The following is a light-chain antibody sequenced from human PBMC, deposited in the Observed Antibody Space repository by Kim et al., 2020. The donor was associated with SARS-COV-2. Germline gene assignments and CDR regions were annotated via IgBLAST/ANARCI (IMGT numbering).Light chain of an antibody. V-gene: IGLV1-44*01. J-gene: IGLJ2*01. CDR1: SSNIAINT. Sequence: GQGFTISCSGSSSNIAINTVNWYQQVPGTAPKLLIYNNDQRPSGAPDRFSGSKSGSSASLAINGLQSEDESDYYCAAWDDSLSGLLFGGGTQLTVL. CDR2: NND. CDR3: AAWDDSLSGLL.